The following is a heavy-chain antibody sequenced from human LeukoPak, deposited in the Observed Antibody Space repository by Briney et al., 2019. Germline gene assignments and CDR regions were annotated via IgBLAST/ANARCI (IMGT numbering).Heavy chain of an antibody. D-gene: IGHD3-10*01. J-gene: IGHJ4*02. Sequence: ASVKVSCKASGYTFTSYAMHWVRQAPGQRLEWMGWINAGNGNTKYSQKFQGRVTITRDTSASTAYMELSSLRSEDTAVYYCARLGLSPFTFDYWGQGTLVTVSS. CDR2: INAGNGNT. V-gene: IGHV1-3*01. CDR1: GYTFTSYA. CDR3: ARLGLSPFTFDY.